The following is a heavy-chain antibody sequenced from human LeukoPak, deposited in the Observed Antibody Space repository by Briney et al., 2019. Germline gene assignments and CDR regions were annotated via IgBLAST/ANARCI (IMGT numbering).Heavy chain of an antibody. D-gene: IGHD2-2*01. CDR1: GGTLSDYP. J-gene: IGHJ2*01. V-gene: IGHV1-69*05. CDR3: ARALVVGIINWYFDL. CDR2: IIPLFGTA. Sequence: SVKVSSKASGGTLSDYPISWVRQAPGQGLEWMGGIIPLFGTAKYAQKFQGRVTITTDESTSAVYMELSSLRSEDTAVYYCARALVVGIINWYFDLWGRGTLVTVSS.